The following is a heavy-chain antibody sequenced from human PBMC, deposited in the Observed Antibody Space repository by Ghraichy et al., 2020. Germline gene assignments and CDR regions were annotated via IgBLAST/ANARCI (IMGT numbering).Heavy chain of an antibody. CDR1: GFTFSNYA. V-gene: IGHV3-23*01. CDR2: VSGSGGST. J-gene: IGHJ4*02. CDR3: AKDRYFGSGNYARGGLFDY. Sequence: GGSLRLSCAASGFTFSNYAMSWVRQAPGKGLEWVSAVSGSGGSTYYADSVKGRFTISRDNSKSTLYLQLNSLRAEDTAIYYCAKDRYFGSGNYARGGLFDYWGQGTLVTVSS. D-gene: IGHD3-10*01.